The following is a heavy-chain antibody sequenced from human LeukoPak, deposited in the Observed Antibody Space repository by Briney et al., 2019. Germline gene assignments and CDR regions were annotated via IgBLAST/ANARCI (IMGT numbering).Heavy chain of an antibody. J-gene: IGHJ4*02. CDR2: IGTAVDT. D-gene: IGHD1-1*01. V-gene: IGHV3-13*01. CDR3: ARVAKERVGGVYYFDY. Sequence: PGGSLRLSCAASGFTFSDYDMHWVRQATGKGLEWVSAIGTAVDTYYTGSVKGRSTISRENAKNSLYLQMNSLRTGDTAVYYCARVAKERVGGVYYFDYWGQGTLVTVSS. CDR1: GFTFSDYD.